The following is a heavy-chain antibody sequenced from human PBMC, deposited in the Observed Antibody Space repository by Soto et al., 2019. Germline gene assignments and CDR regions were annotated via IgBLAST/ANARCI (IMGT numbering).Heavy chain of an antibody. V-gene: IGHV1-18*01. Sequence: QVQLVQSGAEVKKPGASVKVSCKASGYTFTSYGISWVRQAPGQGLEWMGRISPYNGNTNYAQKLQGRVTMTTDTSTNTAYMELRSLRSDDTAVYYCARDGRGTAMGFIAADWFDPWGQGTLVTVSS. CDR1: GYTFTSYG. CDR2: ISPYNGNT. J-gene: IGHJ5*02. D-gene: IGHD5-18*01. CDR3: ARDGRGTAMGFIAADWFDP.